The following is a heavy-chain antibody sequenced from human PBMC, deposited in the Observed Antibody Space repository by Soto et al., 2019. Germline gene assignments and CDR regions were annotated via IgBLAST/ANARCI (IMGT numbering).Heavy chain of an antibody. CDR1: GFTFSSYA. CDR3: AKAVAGNQPLGFDY. V-gene: IGHV3-23*01. J-gene: IGHJ4*02. CDR2: ISGSGGST. D-gene: IGHD6-19*01. Sequence: LRLSCAASGFTFSSYAMSWVRQAPGKGLEWVSAISGSGGSTYYADSVKGRSTISRDNSKNTLYLQMNSLRAEDTAVYYCAKAVAGNQPLGFDYWGQGTLVTVSS.